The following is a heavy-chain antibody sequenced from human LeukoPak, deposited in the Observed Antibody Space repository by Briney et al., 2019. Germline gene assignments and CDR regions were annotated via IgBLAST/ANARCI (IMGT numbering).Heavy chain of an antibody. Sequence: RTGGSLRLSCAASGFTFSSFWMNWVRQAPGKGLEWVANIKQDGSEKYYVDSVKGRFTISRDNSKNTLYLQMNSLRAEDTAVYYCARDAVIAAALYYFDYWAREPWSPSPQ. V-gene: IGHV3-7*01. CDR2: IKQDGSEK. D-gene: IGHD6-13*01. J-gene: IGHJ4*02. CDR3: ARDAVIAAALYYFDY. CDR1: GFTFSSFW.